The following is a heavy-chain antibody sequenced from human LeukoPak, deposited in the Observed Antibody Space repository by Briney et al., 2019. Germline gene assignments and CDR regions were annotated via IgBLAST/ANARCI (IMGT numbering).Heavy chain of an antibody. Sequence: PGGSLRLSCAASGFTFSSYAMSWVRQAPGKGLEWVSVISGGGSNTYYADSVKGRFTISRDNSKSTLYLQMNSLRAEDTAVYHCATKAGWFDPWGQGTLVTVSS. J-gene: IGHJ5*02. V-gene: IGHV3-23*01. CDR3: ATKAGWFDP. CDR2: ISGGGSNT. D-gene: IGHD6-13*01. CDR1: GFTFSSYA.